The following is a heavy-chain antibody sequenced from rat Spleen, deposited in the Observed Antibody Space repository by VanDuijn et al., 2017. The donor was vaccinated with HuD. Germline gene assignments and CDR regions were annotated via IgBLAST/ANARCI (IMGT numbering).Heavy chain of an antibody. V-gene: IGHV2S63*01. CDR1: GFSLTDYS. J-gene: IGHJ2*01. CDR3: ARHSYYGLFDY. Sequence: VQLKESGPGLVQPSQTLSLTCTVSGFSLTDYSVHWVRQPPGKGLEWMGVMWSGGSTAYNSAVQSRLSISRDTSKSQVFLKMNSLQPEDTGTYYCARHSYYGLFDYWGQGVMVTVSS. D-gene: IGHD1-6*01. CDR2: MWSGGST.